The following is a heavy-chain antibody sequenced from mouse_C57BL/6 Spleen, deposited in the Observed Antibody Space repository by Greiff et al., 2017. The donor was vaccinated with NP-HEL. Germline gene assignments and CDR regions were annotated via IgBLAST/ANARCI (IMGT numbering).Heavy chain of an antibody. V-gene: IGHV1-52*01. D-gene: IGHD2-13*01. Sequence: QVQLQQPGAELVRTGSSVKLSCKASGYTFTSYWKHWVKQRPIQGLEWIGNIDPSDSETHYKQKFKEKATLTVDKSSSTAYMQLCSLTSEDSAVYYCSRVEVSSFDYWGQGTTLTVSS. CDR2: IDPSDSET. CDR3: SRVEVSSFDY. J-gene: IGHJ2*01. CDR1: GYTFTSYW.